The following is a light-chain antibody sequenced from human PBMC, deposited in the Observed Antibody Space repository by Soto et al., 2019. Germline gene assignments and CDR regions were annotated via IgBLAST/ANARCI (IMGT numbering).Light chain of an antibody. CDR2: KAS. Sequence: DIQMTQSPSTLSGSVGDRVTITCRASQTISSWLAWYQQKPGKAPKLLIYKASTLKSGVASRFSGSGSATDFTLTISSLQPEDSAAYYCLQDYNYPFTFGQGTKVDIK. V-gene: IGKV1-5*03. CDR1: QTISSW. J-gene: IGKJ2*01. CDR3: LQDYNYPFT.